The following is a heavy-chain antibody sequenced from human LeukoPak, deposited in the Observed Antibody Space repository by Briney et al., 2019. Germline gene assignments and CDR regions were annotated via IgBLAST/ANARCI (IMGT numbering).Heavy chain of an antibody. D-gene: IGHD3-22*01. CDR3: ARHRDYYDT. Sequence: SETLSLTCTVSGDAISSYYWSWIRQPPGKGLEWIGYMHYSGSTDYNPSLKSRVTISGDLSKNQIPLNLTSVTAADTAVYFCARHRDYYDTWGHGTLVTVSS. V-gene: IGHV4-59*08. J-gene: IGHJ4*01. CDR1: GDAISSYY. CDR2: MHYSGST.